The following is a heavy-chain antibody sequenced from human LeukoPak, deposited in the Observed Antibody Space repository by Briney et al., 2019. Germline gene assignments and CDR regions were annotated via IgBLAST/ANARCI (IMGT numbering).Heavy chain of an antibody. Sequence: GGSLRLSCAASGFTFSNAWMSWVRQAPGKGLEWVGRIKSKTDGGTTDYAAPVKGRFTISRDDSKNTLYLQMNSLKTEDTAVYYCTTAPKFYCSGGSGYSLGYYYMDVWGKGTTVTVSS. D-gene: IGHD2-15*01. CDR2: IKSKTDGGTT. CDR1: GFTFSNAW. V-gene: IGHV3-15*01. CDR3: TTAPKFYCSGGSGYSLGYYYMDV. J-gene: IGHJ6*03.